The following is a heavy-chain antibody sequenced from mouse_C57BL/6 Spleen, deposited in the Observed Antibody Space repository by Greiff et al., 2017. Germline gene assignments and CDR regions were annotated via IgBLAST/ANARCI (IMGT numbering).Heavy chain of an antibody. D-gene: IGHD1-1*01. Sequence: QVHVKQPGAELVKPGASVKLSCKASGYTFTSYWMHWVKQRPGQGLEWIGMIHPNSGSTNYNEKFKSKATLTVDKSSSTAYMQLSSLTSEDSAVYYCARSYYGSSWYFDYWGQGTTLTVSS. V-gene: IGHV1-64*01. J-gene: IGHJ2*01. CDR3: ARSYYGSSWYFDY. CDR1: GYTFTSYW. CDR2: IHPNSGST.